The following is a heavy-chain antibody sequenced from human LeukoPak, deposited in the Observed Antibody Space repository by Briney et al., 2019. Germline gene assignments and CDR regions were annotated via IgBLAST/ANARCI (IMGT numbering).Heavy chain of an antibody. CDR1: GFTFRNYG. D-gene: IGHD5-18*01. J-gene: IGHJ4*02. Sequence: SLPISCAASGFTFRNYGMHWVRQGPGKGLEWVSFIGDNGTNTYYADSVNGRFAISRDNPKNTVSLQMNSLKDEDTAMYYCVKEGYMYGSDFWGQG. CDR3: VKEGYMYGSDF. V-gene: IGHV3-30*02. CDR2: IGDNGTNT.